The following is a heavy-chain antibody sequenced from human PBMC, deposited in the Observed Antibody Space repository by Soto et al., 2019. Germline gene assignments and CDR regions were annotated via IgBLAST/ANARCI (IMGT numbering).Heavy chain of an antibody. CDR1: GFTFSSYW. Sequence: GGSLRLSCAASGFTFSSYWMHWVRQAPGKGLVWVSRINSDGSSTSYADSVKGRFTISRDNAKNTLYLQMNSLRAEDTAVYYCARGEVVAATETNYYYGMDVWGQGTTVTVSS. J-gene: IGHJ6*02. D-gene: IGHD2-15*01. CDR3: ARGEVVAATETNYYYGMDV. V-gene: IGHV3-74*01. CDR2: INSDGSST.